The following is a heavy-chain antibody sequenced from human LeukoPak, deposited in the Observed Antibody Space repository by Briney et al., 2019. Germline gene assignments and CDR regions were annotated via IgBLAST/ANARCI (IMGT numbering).Heavy chain of an antibody. D-gene: IGHD2-15*01. CDR1: GGSISSYY. Sequence: SETLSLTCTVSGGSISSYYWSWIRQPPGKGLEWIGYIYYSGSTNYNPSLKSRVTISVDTSKNQFSLKLSSVTAADTAVYYCARVDQGYCSGGSCYTPDYWGQGTLVTVSS. CDR2: IYYSGST. CDR3: ARVDQGYCSGGSCYTPDY. J-gene: IGHJ4*02. V-gene: IGHV4-59*12.